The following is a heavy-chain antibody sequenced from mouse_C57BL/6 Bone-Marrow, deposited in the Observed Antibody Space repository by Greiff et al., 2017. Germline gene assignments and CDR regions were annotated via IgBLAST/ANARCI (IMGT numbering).Heavy chain of an antibody. CDR2: IRNKANGYTT. CDR1: GFTFTDYY. Sequence: EVQVVESGGGLVQPGGSLSLSCAASGFTFTDYYVSWVRQPPGKALEWLGFIRNKANGYTTEYSASVKGRFTISRDNSQSILYLQMNALRAEDSATYYCASYYYGSSYYAMDYWGQGTSVTVSS. J-gene: IGHJ4*01. CDR3: ASYYYGSSYYAMDY. D-gene: IGHD1-1*01. V-gene: IGHV7-3*01.